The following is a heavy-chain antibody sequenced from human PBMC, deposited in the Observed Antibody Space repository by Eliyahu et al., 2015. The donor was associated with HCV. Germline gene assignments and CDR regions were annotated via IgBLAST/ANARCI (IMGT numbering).Heavy chain of an antibody. CDR2: ISGSGGST. CDR3: AKVIMITFGGVPAPYFDY. Sequence: EVQLLESGGGLVQPGGSLXLSCAASGFTFSSYARSWVRQAPGKGLEWVSAISGSGGSTYYADSVKGRFTISRDNSKNTLYLQMNSLRAEDTAVYYCAKVIMITFGGVPAPYFDYWGQGTLVTVSS. V-gene: IGHV3-23*01. D-gene: IGHD3-16*01. CDR1: GFTFSSYA. J-gene: IGHJ4*02.